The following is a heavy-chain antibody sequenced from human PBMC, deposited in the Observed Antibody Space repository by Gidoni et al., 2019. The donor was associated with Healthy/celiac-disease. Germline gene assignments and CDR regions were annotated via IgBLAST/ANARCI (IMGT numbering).Heavy chain of an antibody. CDR2: INPSGGST. CDR3: ARDHLLIAARRGYGWFDP. J-gene: IGHJ5*02. D-gene: IGHD6-6*01. Sequence: QVQLVQSGAEVKKPGASVKVSCKASGYTFTSYYMHWVRQAPGQGLEWMGIINPSGGSTSYAQKFQGRVTMTRDTSTSTVYMELSSLRSEDTAVYYCARDHLLIAARRGYGWFDPWGQGTLVTVSS. CDR1: GYTFTSYY. V-gene: IGHV1-46*01.